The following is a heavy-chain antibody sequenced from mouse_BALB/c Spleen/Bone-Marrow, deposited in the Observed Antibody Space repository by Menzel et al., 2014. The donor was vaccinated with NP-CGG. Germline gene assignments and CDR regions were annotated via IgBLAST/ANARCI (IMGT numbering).Heavy chain of an antibody. J-gene: IGHJ3*01. Sequence: VQLQESGAELVKPGTSVKLSCKASGYNFTSYWMNWVKLRPGQGLEWIGDIYPGSGSTNYNEKFKSKATLTVDTSSSTAYTQLSSLASEDSALYYCARFSQLGLLAYWGQGTLVTVSA. D-gene: IGHD3-1*01. CDR2: IYPGSGST. CDR3: ARFSQLGLLAY. V-gene: IGHV1-55*01. CDR1: GYNFTSYW.